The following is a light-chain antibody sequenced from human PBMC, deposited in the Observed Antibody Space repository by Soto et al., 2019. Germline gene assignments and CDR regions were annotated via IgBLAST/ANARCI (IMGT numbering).Light chain of an antibody. CDR2: GVS. Sequence: QSVLTQPPSASGSPGQSVTISCTGTSSNVGGYNYVSWYQQHPGKAPKLMIYGVSKRPSGVPDRFSGSKSGNTASLTVSGLQAEDEADYYCSSYAGSNYYVFGTGTKLTVL. V-gene: IGLV2-8*01. CDR1: SSNVGGYNY. J-gene: IGLJ1*01. CDR3: SSYAGSNYYV.